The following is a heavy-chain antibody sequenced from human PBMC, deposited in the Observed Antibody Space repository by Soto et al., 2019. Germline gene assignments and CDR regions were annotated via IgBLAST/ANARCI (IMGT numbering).Heavy chain of an antibody. CDR2: ISSSGSTI. Sequence: QVQLVESGGGLVKPGGSLRLSCAASGFTFSDYYMSWIRQAPGKGLEWVSYISSSGSTIYYADSVKGRFTISRDNANNSLYLQMNSLSAEDTAVYYCARDLPYGDYVPDAFDIWGQGTMVTVSS. CDR3: ARDLPYGDYVPDAFDI. V-gene: IGHV3-11*01. D-gene: IGHD4-17*01. J-gene: IGHJ3*02. CDR1: GFTFSDYY.